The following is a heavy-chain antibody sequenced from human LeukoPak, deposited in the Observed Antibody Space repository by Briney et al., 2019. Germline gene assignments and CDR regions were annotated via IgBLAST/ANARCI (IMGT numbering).Heavy chain of an antibody. V-gene: IGHV3-23*01. CDR2: ISGSGGST. J-gene: IGHJ4*02. D-gene: IGHD3-10*01. CDR1: GFTFSSYA. CDR3: ARDLDYYGSGVTPGDY. Sequence: GGSLRLSCAASGFTFSSYAMSWVRQAPGKGLERVSAISGSGGSTYYADSVKGRFTISRDNSKNTLYLQMNSLRAEDTAVYYCARDLDYYGSGVTPGDYWGQGTLVTVSS.